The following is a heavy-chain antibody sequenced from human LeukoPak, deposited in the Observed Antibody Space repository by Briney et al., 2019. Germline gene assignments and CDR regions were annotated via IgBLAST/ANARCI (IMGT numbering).Heavy chain of an antibody. V-gene: IGHV4-38-2*02. D-gene: IGHD6-13*01. Sequence: SETLSLTCTVSGYSISSGYYWGWIRQPPGKGLEWIGSIYHSGSTYYNPSLKSRVTISVDTSKNQFSLKLSSVTAADTAVYYCARTSGGGWAAAGTFDYWGQGTLVTVSS. CDR3: ARTSGGGWAAAGTFDY. CDR1: GYSISSGYY. J-gene: IGHJ4*02. CDR2: IYHSGST.